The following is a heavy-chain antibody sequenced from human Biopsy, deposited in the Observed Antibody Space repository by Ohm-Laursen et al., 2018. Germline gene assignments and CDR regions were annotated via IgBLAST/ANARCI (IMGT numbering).Heavy chain of an antibody. CDR3: VREPKTGTAEAWYFDL. CDR1: GASVKTSGYF. D-gene: IGHD3-9*01. CDR2: ISYNERT. V-gene: IGHV4-31*03. Sequence: TLSLTRSVSGASVKTSGYFWAWIRQRPGKGLEWIGYISYNERTHYNPSLTSRLAISFDTSNNRISLQLRSVSVADTAVYYCVREPKTGTAEAWYFDLWGRGSLVTVSS. J-gene: IGHJ2*01.